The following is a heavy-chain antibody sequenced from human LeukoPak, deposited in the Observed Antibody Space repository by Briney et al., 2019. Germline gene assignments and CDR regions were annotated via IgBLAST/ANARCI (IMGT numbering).Heavy chain of an antibody. V-gene: IGHV1-2*02. CDR2: INPNSGGT. Sequence: ASVKVSCKASGYTFTGYYMHWVRQAPGQGLGWMGWINPNSGGTNYAQKFQGRITMTRDTSISTAYMELSRLRSDDTAVYYCAKEDDIAAERAPFDYWGQGALVTVSS. D-gene: IGHD6-6*01. J-gene: IGHJ4*02. CDR3: AKEDDIAAERAPFDY. CDR1: GYTFTGYY.